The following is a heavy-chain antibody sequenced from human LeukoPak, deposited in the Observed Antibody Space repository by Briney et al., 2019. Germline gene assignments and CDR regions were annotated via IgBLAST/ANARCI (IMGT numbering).Heavy chain of an antibody. J-gene: IGHJ4*02. V-gene: IGHV4-39*01. CDR1: GGSISSSSYY. Sequence: SETLSLTCTVSGGSISSSSYYWGWIRQPPGKGLEWIGSIYYSGTTYYTPSLKSRVTISVDTSKNQFSLKLSSVTAADTAMYYCARQKGNFDYWGQGTLVTVSS. CDR3: ARQKGNFDY. D-gene: IGHD3-10*01. CDR2: IYYSGTT.